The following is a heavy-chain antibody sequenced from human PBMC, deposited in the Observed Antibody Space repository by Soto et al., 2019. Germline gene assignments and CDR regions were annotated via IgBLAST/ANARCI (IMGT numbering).Heavy chain of an antibody. CDR1: GGSISSYY. CDR3: ARGSSIKLGDPSGLDY. D-gene: IGHD7-27*01. V-gene: IGHV4-59*01. J-gene: IGHJ4*02. CDR2: IYYSGST. Sequence: PSETLSLTCTVSGGSISSYYWSWIRQPPGKGLEWIGYIYYSGSTNYNPSLKSRVTISVDTSKNQFSLKLSSVTAADTAVYYCARGSSIKLGDPSGLDYWGQGTLVTVAS.